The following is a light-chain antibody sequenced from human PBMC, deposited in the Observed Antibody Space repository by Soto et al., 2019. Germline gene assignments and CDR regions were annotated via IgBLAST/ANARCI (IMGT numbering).Light chain of an antibody. V-gene: IGKV3-20*01. CDR2: AAS. CDR3: QQYAVSPIT. Sequence: IVLTQSPGTLSLSPGEGATLSCRASQTVSKNYLAWYQQKPGQAPRLLIYAASTRATGIPDRFSGSGSGTDFTLNISRLETEEFAVFDCQQYAVSPITFGQGTRLEIK. CDR1: QTVSKNY. J-gene: IGKJ5*01.